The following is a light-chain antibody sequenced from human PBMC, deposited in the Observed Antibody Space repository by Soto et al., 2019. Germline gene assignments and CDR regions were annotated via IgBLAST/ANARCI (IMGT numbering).Light chain of an antibody. J-gene: IGKJ1*01. CDR2: GAS. CDR3: RQDGSAWT. V-gene: IGKV3-20*01. CDR1: QSVSSTY. Sequence: EIALTQSPGTLSLSPGERATLSCRASQSVSSTYLAWYQQKPGQAPRFLIYGASRRATGVADRLSGSGCGTDFILTSNRLVPARFAMYYCRQDGSAWTFREATKVETK.